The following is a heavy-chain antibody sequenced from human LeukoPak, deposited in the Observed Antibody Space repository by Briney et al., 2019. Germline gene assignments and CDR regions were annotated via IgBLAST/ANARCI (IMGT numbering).Heavy chain of an antibody. D-gene: IGHD5-24*01. CDR2: MHHSGTT. Sequence: PSETLSLTCTVSGYSISSGYYWGWIRQSPGKGLEWIAYMHHSGTTYYNPSLKSRVTISVDTSKNQFSLKLSSVTAADTAVYYCARRGDGYNPDYWGQGTLVTVSS. J-gene: IGHJ4*02. CDR3: ARRGDGYNPDY. V-gene: IGHV4-38-2*02. CDR1: GYSISSGYY.